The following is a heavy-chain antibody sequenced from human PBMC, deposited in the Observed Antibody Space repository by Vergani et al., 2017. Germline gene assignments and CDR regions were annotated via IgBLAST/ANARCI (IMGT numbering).Heavy chain of an antibody. J-gene: IGHJ4*02. V-gene: IGHV3-48*01. CDR3: PRSLVAGKGGY. CDR1: GFTFSSYS. D-gene: IGHD6-19*01. CDR2: ISTTSDTI. Sequence: DVQLVESGGDLVQPGGSLRLSCAASGFTFSSYSMNWVRQAPGKGLEWISYISTTSDTIYYADSVRGRFTISRDNAKNSLYLEMNSLRVEDTAVYFCPRSLVAGKGGYWGQGTRVAVSS.